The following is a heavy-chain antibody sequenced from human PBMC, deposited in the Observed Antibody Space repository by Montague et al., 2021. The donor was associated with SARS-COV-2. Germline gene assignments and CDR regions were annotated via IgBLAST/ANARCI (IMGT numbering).Heavy chain of an antibody. J-gene: IGHJ4*02. D-gene: IGHD3-10*01. V-gene: IGHV2-70*11. Sequence: PALVKPTQTLTLTCTFSGFSLITSGMCVSWIRQPPGKALEWLARIDWDDDKYYGTSLKTRLTISKDTSKNQVVLTLTNMDPVDTATYYCARGDLVASDLFDYWGQGTLVTVSS. CDR2: IDWDDDK. CDR3: ARGDLVASDLFDY. CDR1: GFSLITSGMC.